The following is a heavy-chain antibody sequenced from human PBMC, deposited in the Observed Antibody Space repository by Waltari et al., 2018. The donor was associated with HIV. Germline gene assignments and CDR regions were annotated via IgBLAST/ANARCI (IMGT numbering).Heavy chain of an antibody. D-gene: IGHD6-13*01. V-gene: IGHV3-33*01. CDR1: GFRVSAYG. CDR3: ARVPFASSWSADSFDV. CDR2: IWYDGSKK. J-gene: IGHJ3*01. Sequence: VQLEESGGGVVQPGRSRRLSCPASGFRVSAYGMHWVRQAPGKGLQWVAVIWYDGSKKEYSDSVKGRFTISKDNSKNTLFLQMNSLRVDDTAVYFCARVPFASSWSADSFDVWGPGTRITVSS.